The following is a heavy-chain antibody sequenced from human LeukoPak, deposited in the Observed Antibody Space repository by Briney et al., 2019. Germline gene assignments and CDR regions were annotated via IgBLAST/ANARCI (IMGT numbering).Heavy chain of an antibody. CDR2: IYYSGST. CDR1: GGSISSSSYY. J-gene: IGHJ5*02. CDR3: ARQQPAAIVWRGTEGSWFDP. V-gene: IGHV4-39*01. D-gene: IGHD2-2*02. Sequence: TSETLSLTCTVSGGSISSSSYYWGWIRQPPGKGLEWIGSIYYSGSTYYNPSLKSRVTISVDTSKNQFSLKLSSVTAADTAVYYCARQQPAAIVWRGTEGSWFDPWGQGTLVTVSS.